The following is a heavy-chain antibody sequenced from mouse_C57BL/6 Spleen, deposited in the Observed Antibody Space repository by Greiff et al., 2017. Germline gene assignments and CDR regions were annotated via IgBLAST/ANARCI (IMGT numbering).Heavy chain of an antibody. CDR2: IYPGGGYT. J-gene: IGHJ1*03. D-gene: IGHD1-1*01. Sequence: VQLQQSGAELVRPGTSVQMSCKASGYTFTNYWIGWAKQRPGHGLEWIGDIYPGGGYTNYNEKFKGKATLTADKSSSTAYMQFSSLTSEDSAIYYCARSSITTRYFDVWGTGTTVTVSS. CDR3: ARSSITTRYFDV. V-gene: IGHV1-63*01. CDR1: GYTFTNYW.